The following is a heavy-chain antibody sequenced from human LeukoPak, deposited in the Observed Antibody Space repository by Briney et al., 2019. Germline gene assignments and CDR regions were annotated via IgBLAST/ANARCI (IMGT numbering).Heavy chain of an antibody. V-gene: IGHV4-30-2*01. Sequence: SQTLSLTCTVSGGSISSGGYYWSWIRQPPGKGLEWIGQINHSGTTNYNPSLKSRVTISVDTSKNQFSLKLSSVTAADTAVYYCARVDTAMSAFDPWGQGTLVAVSS. CDR1: GGSISSGGYY. CDR2: INHSGTT. D-gene: IGHD5-18*01. CDR3: ARVDTAMSAFDP. J-gene: IGHJ5*02.